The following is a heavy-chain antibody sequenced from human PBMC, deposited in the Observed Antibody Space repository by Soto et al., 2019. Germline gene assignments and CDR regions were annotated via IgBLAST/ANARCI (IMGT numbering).Heavy chain of an antibody. Sequence: SETLSLTCTVSGGSISSSSYYWGWIRQPPGKGLEWIGSIYYSGSTYYNPSLKSRVTISVDTSKNQFSLKLSSVTAADTAVYYCARVWFGELPITPYYYYYYMDVWGKGTTVTVSS. D-gene: IGHD3-10*01. CDR3: ARVWFGELPITPYYYYYYMDV. CDR2: IYYSGST. J-gene: IGHJ6*03. CDR1: GGSISSSSYY. V-gene: IGHV4-39*01.